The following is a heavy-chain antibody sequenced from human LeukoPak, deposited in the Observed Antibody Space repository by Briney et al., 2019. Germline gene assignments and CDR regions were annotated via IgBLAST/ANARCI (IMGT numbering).Heavy chain of an antibody. CDR3: TTNWSGLG. CDR2: IDSRFGTGAV. V-gene: IGHV3-15*04. Sequence: TGGSLRLSCATSGFAFSEAWMSWVRQAPGKGLEWVGNIDSRFGTGAVTHAAHVRGRFTISRDDAKNTLYVQMNSLKTEDTAVYYCTTNWSGLGGGQGTLVTVSS. D-gene: IGHD3/OR15-3a*01. J-gene: IGHJ4*02. CDR1: GFAFSEAW.